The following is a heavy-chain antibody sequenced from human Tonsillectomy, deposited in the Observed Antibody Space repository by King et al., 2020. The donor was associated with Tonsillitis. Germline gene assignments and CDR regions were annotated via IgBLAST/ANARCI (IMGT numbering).Heavy chain of an antibody. CDR1: AFIFRNYA. D-gene: IGHD3-22*01. CDR3: AKEKGAGYYDSGRGAFDI. CDR2: TSSSSSRI. V-gene: IGHV3-21*01. J-gene: IGHJ3*02. Sequence: VQLVESGGGLVKPGGSLRLSCATSAFIFRNYALTWVRQAPGKGLEWVSSTSSSSSRIFYADSVKGRFTISRDSAKNSLYLQMNSLRVEDTAVYYSAKEKGAGYYDSGRGAFDIWGQGTMVTVSS.